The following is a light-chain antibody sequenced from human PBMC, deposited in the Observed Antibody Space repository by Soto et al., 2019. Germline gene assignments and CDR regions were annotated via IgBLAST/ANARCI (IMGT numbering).Light chain of an antibody. J-gene: IGKJ1*01. CDR3: QQYNNWPQT. CDR2: GAS. Sequence: VMTQAPATLSVSPGESATLSCRASQTINNNVAWYQLKDGQVPRLVIYGASTRATDIPARFSGSGSGTEFTLTTSSLQSEDFAEYHCQQYNNWPQTFGQGTKLEN. CDR1: QTINNN. V-gene: IGKV3-15*01.